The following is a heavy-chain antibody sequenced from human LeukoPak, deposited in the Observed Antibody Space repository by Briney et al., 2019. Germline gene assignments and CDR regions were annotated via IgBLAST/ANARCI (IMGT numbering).Heavy chain of an antibody. CDR2: IYTSGRT. V-gene: IGHV4-61*02. CDR3: ARARVVPASFDD. Sequence: SQTLSLTCTVSGGSITFGSYYWTWIRQPAGKGLEWIGRIYTSGRTFYNPSLKSRVTISMDTSMNQFSLRLNSVTAADTAVYYCARARVVPASFDDWGQGALVTVSS. CDR1: GGSITFGSYY. J-gene: IGHJ4*02.